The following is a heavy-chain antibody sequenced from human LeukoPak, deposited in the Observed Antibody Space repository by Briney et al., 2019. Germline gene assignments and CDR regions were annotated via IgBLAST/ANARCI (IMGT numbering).Heavy chain of an antibody. V-gene: IGHV1-18*01. J-gene: IGHJ4*02. CDR1: GGTFSSYA. D-gene: IGHD3-22*01. CDR2: ISPYNGNT. CDR3: ARGGYDRGYDY. Sequence: ASVKVSCKASGGTFSSYAISWVRQAPGQGLEWMGWISPYNGNTNYAQKLQGGVTMTTHTSTSTAYMELRSLRSDDTAVYYCARGGYDRGYDYWGQGTLVTVSS.